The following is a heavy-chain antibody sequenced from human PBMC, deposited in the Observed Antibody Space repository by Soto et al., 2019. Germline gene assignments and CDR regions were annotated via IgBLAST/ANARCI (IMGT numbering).Heavy chain of an antibody. J-gene: IGHJ6*02. Sequence: GASVKVPCKASGGTFSSYAISWVRQAPGQGLEWMGGIIPIFGTANYAQKFQGRVTITADESTSTAYMELSSLRSEDTAVYYCARDLLWFGELRRGMDVWGQGTTVTVSS. CDR2: IIPIFGTA. V-gene: IGHV1-69*13. CDR3: ARDLLWFGELRRGMDV. D-gene: IGHD3-10*01. CDR1: GGTFSSYA.